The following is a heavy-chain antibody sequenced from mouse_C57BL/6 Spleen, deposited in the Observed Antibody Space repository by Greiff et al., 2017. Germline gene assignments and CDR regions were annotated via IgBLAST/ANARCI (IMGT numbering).Heavy chain of an antibody. CDR3: TSLYYYGSTAFAY. Sequence: EVMLVESGAELVRPGASVKLSCTASGFNIKDYYMHWVKQRPEQGLEWIGRIDPEDGDTEYAPKFQGKATMTADTSSNTAYLQLSILTSADTAVYYGTSLYYYGSTAFAYWGQGTLVTVSA. CDR2: IDPEDGDT. V-gene: IGHV14-1*01. D-gene: IGHD1-1*01. J-gene: IGHJ3*01. CDR1: GFNIKDYY.